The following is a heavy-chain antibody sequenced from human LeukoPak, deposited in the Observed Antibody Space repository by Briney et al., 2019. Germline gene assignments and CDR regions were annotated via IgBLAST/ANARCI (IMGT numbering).Heavy chain of an antibody. Sequence: SETLSLTCTVSGGSISSSSYYWGWIRQPPGKGLEWIGSIYYSGSTYYDPSLKSRVTISVDTSKNQFSLKLSSVTAADTAVYYCARPPIAVAGYDAFDIWGQGTMVTVSS. CDR2: IYYSGST. D-gene: IGHD6-19*01. CDR1: GGSISSSSYY. J-gene: IGHJ3*02. V-gene: IGHV4-39*01. CDR3: ARPPIAVAGYDAFDI.